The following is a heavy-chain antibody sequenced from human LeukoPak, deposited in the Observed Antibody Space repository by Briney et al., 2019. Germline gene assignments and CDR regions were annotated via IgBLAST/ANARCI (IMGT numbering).Heavy chain of an antibody. CDR2: IASAGDT. CDR3: VRGGHIGFDY. CDR1: GFTFNGFD. D-gene: IGHD2-21*01. Sequence: PGGSLRLSCAASGFTFNGFDFHWVRQATGRGLEWVSSIASAGDTYYVDSVRGRFTISRENAKNSLYLQMNSLRAGDTAVYYCVRGGHIGFDYWGRGVLVTVSS. J-gene: IGHJ4*02. V-gene: IGHV3-13*01.